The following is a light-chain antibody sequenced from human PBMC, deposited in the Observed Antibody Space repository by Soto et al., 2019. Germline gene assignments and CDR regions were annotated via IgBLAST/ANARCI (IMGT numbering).Light chain of an antibody. Sequence: QSALTQPASVSGSPGQSITISWTGTSSDVGSYNLVSWYQQHPGKAPKLMIYEVSKRPSGVSNRFSGSKSGNTASLTISGLQAEDEADYYCCSYAGSSTSPYVFGTGTKVTVL. V-gene: IGLV2-23*02. CDR2: EVS. J-gene: IGLJ1*01. CDR1: SSDVGSYNL. CDR3: CSYAGSSTSPYV.